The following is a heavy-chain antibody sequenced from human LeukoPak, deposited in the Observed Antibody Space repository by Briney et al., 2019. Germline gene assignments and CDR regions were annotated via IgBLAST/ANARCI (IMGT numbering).Heavy chain of an antibody. J-gene: IGHJ6*02. CDR3: ARDPQHSMDV. CDR2: LWYDGGTT. D-gene: IGHD5-18*01. V-gene: IGHV3-33*01. CDR1: GYTFSSHG. Sequence: GGSLRLSRVASGYTFSSHGMHWVRQAPGKGLEWVAVLWYDGGTTYYADSVKGRFTISRDDSKNTLYLQMNSLRADDTAVYYCARDPQHSMDVWGQGTTVTVSS.